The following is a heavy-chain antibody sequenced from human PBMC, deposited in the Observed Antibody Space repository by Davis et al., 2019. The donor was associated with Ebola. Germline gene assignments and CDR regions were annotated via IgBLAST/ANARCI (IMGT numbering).Heavy chain of an antibody. D-gene: IGHD3-10*01. CDR1: GDTFISYA. CDR2: IIPIFGTT. V-gene: IGHV1-69*13. CDR3: AGMHGFGEGWPGY. Sequence: SVKVFCKASGDTFISYAISWVRQAPGQGLEWMGGIIPIFGTTNYAQKFQGRVTIIADESTSTAYMELSSLRSEDTAVYYCAGMHGFGEGWPGYWGQGTLVTVSS. J-gene: IGHJ4*02.